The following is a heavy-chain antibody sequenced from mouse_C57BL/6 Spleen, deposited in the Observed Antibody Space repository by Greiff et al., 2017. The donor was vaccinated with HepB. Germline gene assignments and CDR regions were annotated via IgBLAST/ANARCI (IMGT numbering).Heavy chain of an antibody. CDR1: GYTFTSYW. D-gene: IGHD2-5*01. CDR2: IDPSDSET. V-gene: IGHV1-52*01. CDR3: ARWGYYSNSPDY. Sequence: QVQLQQPGAELVRPGSSVKLSCKASGYTFTSYWMHWVKQRPIQGLEWIGNIDPSDSETHYNQKFKDKATLTVDKSSSTAYMQLSSLTSEDSAVYYCARWGYYSNSPDYWGQGTTLTVSS. J-gene: IGHJ2*01.